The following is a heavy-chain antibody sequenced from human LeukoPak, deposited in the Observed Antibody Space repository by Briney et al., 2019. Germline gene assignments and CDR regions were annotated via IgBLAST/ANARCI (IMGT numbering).Heavy chain of an antibody. J-gene: IGHJ4*02. V-gene: IGHV3-23*01. Sequence: GGSLRLSCAASGFTFSSYAMSWVRQAPGKGLEWVSAISGSGGSTYYADSVKGRFTISRDNSKNTLYLQMNSLRADDTAVYYCAKDRPTVYSSSWLHFLDSWGQGTLVTVSS. CDR3: AKDRPTVYSSSWLHFLDS. D-gene: IGHD6-13*01. CDR1: GFTFSSYA. CDR2: ISGSGGST.